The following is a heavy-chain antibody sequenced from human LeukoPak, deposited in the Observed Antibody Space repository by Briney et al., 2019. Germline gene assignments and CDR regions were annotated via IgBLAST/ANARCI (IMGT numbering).Heavy chain of an antibody. V-gene: IGHV3-30-3*01. CDR2: ISYDGNNK. CDR3: ARDLVGGWDDSSGYYYGYFDY. Sequence: PGGSLRLSCAASGFTFAIYAMHWVRQAPGKGLEWVAVISYDGNNKYYADSVKGRFTISRDNSKTTLYLQMNSLRAEDTAVYYCARDLVGGWDDSSGYYYGYFDYWGQGTLVTVSS. J-gene: IGHJ4*02. CDR1: GFTFAIYA. D-gene: IGHD3-22*01.